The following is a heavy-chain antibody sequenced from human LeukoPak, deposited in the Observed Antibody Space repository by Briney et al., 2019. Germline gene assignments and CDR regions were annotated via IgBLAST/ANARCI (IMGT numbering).Heavy chain of an antibody. CDR2: INPGGSSI. CDR1: GFTFSSYW. CDR3: ARSNQADDY. D-gene: IGHD1-14*01. J-gene: IGHJ4*02. Sequence: PGGSLRLFCAASGFTFSSYWMHWVRQVPGKGLVWVARINPGGSSITYADSVKGRFIISRDNAKNTLYLQMDSLRAEDTGVYYCARSNQADDYWGQGTLVTVSS. V-gene: IGHV3-74*01.